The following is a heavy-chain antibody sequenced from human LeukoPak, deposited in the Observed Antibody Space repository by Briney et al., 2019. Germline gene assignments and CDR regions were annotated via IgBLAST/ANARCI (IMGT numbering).Heavy chain of an antibody. CDR1: GFTFSSYS. CDR3: ARDKVYDFWSGYYTPFDY. J-gene: IGHJ4*02. Sequence: GGSLRLSCAASGFTFSSYSMNWVRQAPGKGLEWVSSISSSSNYIYYADSVKGRFTISRDNAKNSLYLQMNSLRAEDTAVYYCARDKVYDFWSGYYTPFDYWGQGTLVTVSS. CDR2: ISSSSNYI. D-gene: IGHD3-3*01. V-gene: IGHV3-21*01.